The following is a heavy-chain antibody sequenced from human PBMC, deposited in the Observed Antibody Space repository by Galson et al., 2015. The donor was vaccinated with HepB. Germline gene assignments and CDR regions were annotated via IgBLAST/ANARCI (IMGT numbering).Heavy chain of an antibody. J-gene: IGHJ5*02. CDR3: AKDGEGVVVTAIGWFDP. CDR1: GFTFSDYY. Sequence: SLRLSCAASGFTFSDYYMSWVRQAPGKGLEWVAVISYDGSNKYYADSVKGRFTISRDNSKNTLYLQMNSLRAEDTAVYYCAKDGEGVVVTAIGWFDPWGQGTLVTVSS. D-gene: IGHD2-21*02. CDR2: ISYDGSNK. V-gene: IGHV3-30*18.